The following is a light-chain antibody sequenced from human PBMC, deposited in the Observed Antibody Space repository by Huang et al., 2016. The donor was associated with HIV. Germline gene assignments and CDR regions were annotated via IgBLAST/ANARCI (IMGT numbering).Light chain of an antibody. CDR1: QSLLYSLNNKNY. CDR2: WAS. J-gene: IGKJ5*01. CDR3: QQYYQNPQT. V-gene: IGKV4-1*01. Sequence: DIVMTQSPDSLSASPGERATIDCKSSQSLLYSLNNKNYLAWFQQKPGRPPKLLLYWASTRESGIPERFSGSGSGTDFTLTINNLQPEDVATYYCQQYYQNPQTFGQGT.